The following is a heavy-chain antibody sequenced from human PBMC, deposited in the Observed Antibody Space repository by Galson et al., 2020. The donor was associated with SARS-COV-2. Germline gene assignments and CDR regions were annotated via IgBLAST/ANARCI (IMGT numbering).Heavy chain of an antibody. CDR1: GFPFSTYS. CDR3: ARDEGIRGYNYGRLYYGMDV. V-gene: IGHV3-21*01. D-gene: IGHD5-18*01. Sequence: NSGGSLRLSCAASGFPFSTYSMNWVRLAPGKGLEWVSSISTSSSYTYYVDSVKGRFSISRDNPRNSLYLQMNSLRAEDTAVYYCARDEGIRGYNYGRLYYGMDVWGQGATVTVSS. CDR2: ISTSSSYT. J-gene: IGHJ6*02.